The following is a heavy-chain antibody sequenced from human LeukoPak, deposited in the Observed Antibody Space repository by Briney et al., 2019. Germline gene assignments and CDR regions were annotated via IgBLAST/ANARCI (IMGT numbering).Heavy chain of an antibody. CDR2: IYYSGST. Sequence: SETLSLTCTVSGGSISSYYWSWIWQPPGKGLEWIGYIYYSGSTNYNPSLKSRVTISVDTSKNQFSLKLSSVTAADTAVYYCARQGYCSSTSCSNNNWFDPWGQGTLVTVSS. CDR3: ARQGYCSSTSCSNNNWFDP. D-gene: IGHD2-2*01. V-gene: IGHV4-59*08. CDR1: GGSISSYY. J-gene: IGHJ5*02.